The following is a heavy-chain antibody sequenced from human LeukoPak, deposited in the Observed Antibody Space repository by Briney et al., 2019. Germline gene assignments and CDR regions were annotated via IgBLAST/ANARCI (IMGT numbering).Heavy chain of an antibody. V-gene: IGHV3-23*01. Sequence: HSGGSLRLSCGASGVTFNSYAMSWVRQAPGEGLEWVSAISSSGGSTYYADSVKGRFTISRDNSKNTLYLQMSCLRAEDTAVYYCAKDGRTPSLLWFGELPYYFDDWGQGTLVTVSS. CDR1: GVTFNSYA. CDR3: AKDGRTPSLLWFGELPYYFDD. CDR2: ISSSGGST. J-gene: IGHJ4*02. D-gene: IGHD3-10*01.